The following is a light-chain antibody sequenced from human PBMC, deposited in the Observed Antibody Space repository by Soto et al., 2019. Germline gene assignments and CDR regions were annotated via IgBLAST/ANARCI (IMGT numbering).Light chain of an antibody. J-gene: IGLJ2*01. V-gene: IGLV1-51*01. CDR2: DND. Sequence: QSVLMQPPSMSAAPGQKVTISCSGSISTIGNNYVSWYQVLPGTAPKVLIYDNDKRPSGIPDRFSGSKSGSSATLGITGLQTGDEADYYCGTWDTSLSAGIFGGGTTLTVL. CDR1: ISTIGNNY. CDR3: GTWDTSLSAGI.